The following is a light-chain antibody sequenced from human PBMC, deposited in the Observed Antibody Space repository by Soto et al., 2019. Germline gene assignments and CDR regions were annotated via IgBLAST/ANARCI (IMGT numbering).Light chain of an antibody. CDR3: SSYTSSSTLVV. CDR2: DVS. J-gene: IGLJ2*01. Sequence: QSALTQPASVSGSPGQSITISCTGTSSDVGGYNYVSWYQQHPGKAPKLMIYDVSNRPSGVSNRFSGSKSGNTASLPISGLPARDVAVYYTSSYTSSSTLVVFGGGTKLTVL. V-gene: IGLV2-14*01. CDR1: SSDVGGYNY.